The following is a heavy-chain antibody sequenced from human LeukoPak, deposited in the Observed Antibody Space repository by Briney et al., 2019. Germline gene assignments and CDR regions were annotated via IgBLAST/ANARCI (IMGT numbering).Heavy chain of an antibody. D-gene: IGHD1-26*01. CDR2: ISAYNGNT. V-gene: IGHV1-18*01. CDR3: ARGQVGATTTIRFDP. J-gene: IGHJ5*02. CDR1: VYTLTSYG. Sequence: ASVNVSCKASVYTLTSYGISCVRQAPGQGLEWIGWISAYNGNTNYAQKLQGRVTMTQDTSTSTAYMELRSLRSDDTAVYYCARGQVGATTTIRFDPWGQGTLVTVSS.